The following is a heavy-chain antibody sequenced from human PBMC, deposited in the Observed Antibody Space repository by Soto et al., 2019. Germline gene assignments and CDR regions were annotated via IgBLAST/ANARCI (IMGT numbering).Heavy chain of an antibody. CDR3: AASSSGYHYFDY. CDR1: GFTFTSSA. J-gene: IGHJ4*02. V-gene: IGHV1-58*01. Sequence: ASVKVSCKASGFTFTSSAVQWVRQARGQRLEWIGWIVVGSGNTNYAQKFQGRVTITADKSTSTAYMELSSLRSEDTAVYYCAASSSGYHYFDYWGQGTLVTVSS. CDR2: IVVGSGNT. D-gene: IGHD3-22*01.